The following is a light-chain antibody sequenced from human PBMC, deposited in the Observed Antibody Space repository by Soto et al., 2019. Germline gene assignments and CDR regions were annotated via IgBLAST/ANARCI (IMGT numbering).Light chain of an antibody. CDR3: CSSGGSPKYV. CDR1: SSNVGSYKL. J-gene: IGLJ1*01. Sequence: QSAKTQPASVSGSPGQLITISCTGISSNVGSYKLVSWYQQHPGIAPKLMIFEVNKRPSGVSNRFSGSKSGNTASLTISGLKVEEEADYYCCSSGGSPKYVFGTGTKVTVL. V-gene: IGLV2-23*02. CDR2: EVN.